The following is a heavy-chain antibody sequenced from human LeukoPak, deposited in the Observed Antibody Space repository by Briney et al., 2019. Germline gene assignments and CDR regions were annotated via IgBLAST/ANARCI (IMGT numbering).Heavy chain of an antibody. J-gene: IGHJ3*02. CDR2: IYYSGST. D-gene: IGHD5-18*01. CDR1: GGSISSSSYY. Sequence: PSETLSLTCTVSGGSISSSSYYWGWVRQPPGKGLEWIGSIYYSGSTYYNPSLKSRVTISVDTSKNQFSLKLSSVTAADTAVYYCARHGSLVHTAVVGDAFDIWGQGTMVTVSS. CDR3: ARHGSLVHTAVVGDAFDI. V-gene: IGHV4-39*01.